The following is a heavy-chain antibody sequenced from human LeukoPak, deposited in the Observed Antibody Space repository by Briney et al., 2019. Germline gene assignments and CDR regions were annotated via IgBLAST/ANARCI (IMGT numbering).Heavy chain of an antibody. J-gene: IGHJ4*02. CDR3: AREIGHFDY. CDR2: LSSDGRDK. Sequence: PGGSLRLSCAASGFTFSSYAMRWVRQAPGKGLEWVAVLSSDGRDKYYGDSVKGRFTISRDNSKNTLYLQMNSLRGEDTAVYYCAREIGHFDYWGQGTLVSVSS. CDR1: GFTFSSYA. D-gene: IGHD2-21*01. V-gene: IGHV3-30*04.